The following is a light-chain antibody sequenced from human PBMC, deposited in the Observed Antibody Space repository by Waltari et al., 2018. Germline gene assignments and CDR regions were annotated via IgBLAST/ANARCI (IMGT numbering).Light chain of an antibody. J-gene: IGKJ4*01. CDR1: ERISSF. CDR3: QQLNSFPLT. CDR2: AAS. Sequence: TCRARERISSFLDWYQQKPGKAPKVLIYAASTLQSVVPSRFSGSGSGTEFTLSIISLQPEDFATYYCQQLNSFPLTFGGGTKVEIK. V-gene: IGKV1-9*01.